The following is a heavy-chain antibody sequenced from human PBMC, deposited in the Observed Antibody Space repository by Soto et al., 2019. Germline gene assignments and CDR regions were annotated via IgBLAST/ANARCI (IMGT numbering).Heavy chain of an antibody. CDR2: IIPIFGTA. V-gene: IGHV1-69*13. CDR1: GGTFSSYA. J-gene: IGHJ3*02. D-gene: IGHD3-3*01. Sequence: ASVKVSCKASGGTFSSYAISWVRQAPGQGLEWMGGIIPIFGTANYAQKFQGRVTITADESTSTAYMELSSLRSEDTVVYYCAMTYCDFWIHGGAFDIWGQGTMVTVSS. CDR3: AMTYCDFWIHGGAFDI.